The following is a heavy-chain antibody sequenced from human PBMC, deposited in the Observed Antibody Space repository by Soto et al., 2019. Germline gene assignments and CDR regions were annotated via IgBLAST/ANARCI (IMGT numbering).Heavy chain of an antibody. CDR3: AKYPRYCSGGSCYLPISDHDAFDI. D-gene: IGHD2-15*01. CDR1: GFTFSSYG. V-gene: IGHV3-30*18. CDR2: ISYDGSNK. J-gene: IGHJ3*02. Sequence: VGSLRLSCAASGFTFSSYGMHWVRQAPCKGLEWVAVISYDGSNKYYADSVKGRFTISRDNSKNTLYLQMNSLRAEDTAVYYCAKYPRYCSGGSCYLPISDHDAFDIWGQGTMVTVSS.